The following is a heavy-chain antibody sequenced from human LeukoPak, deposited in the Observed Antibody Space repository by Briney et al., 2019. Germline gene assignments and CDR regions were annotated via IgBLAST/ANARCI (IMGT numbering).Heavy chain of an antibody. CDR1: GFTFSTYA. D-gene: IGHD3-3*01. J-gene: IGHJ4*02. CDR3: AREVRFLAGYYFDY. Sequence: GGSLRLSCAASGFTFSTYAMSWVRQAPGKGLEWVSSISGSDGGTYYADSVKGRFTISRDNSKNTLYLQMNSLRAEDTAVYYCAREVRFLAGYYFDYWGQGTLVTVSS. V-gene: IGHV3-23*01. CDR2: ISGSDGGT.